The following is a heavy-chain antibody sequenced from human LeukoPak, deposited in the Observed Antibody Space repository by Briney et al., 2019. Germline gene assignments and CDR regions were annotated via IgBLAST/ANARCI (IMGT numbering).Heavy chain of an antibody. CDR2: IKSKTDGGTT. CDR3: TTDGPIVVXVAATRDY. J-gene: IGHJ4*02. D-gene: IGHD2-15*01. Sequence: PGGSLRLSCAASGFTFSNAWMSWVRQAPGKGLEWVGRIKSKTDGGTTDYAAPVKGRFTISRDDSKNTLYLQMNSLKTEDTTVXXXTTDGPIVVXVAATRDYWGQGTLVTVSS. CDR1: GFTFSNAW. V-gene: IGHV3-15*01.